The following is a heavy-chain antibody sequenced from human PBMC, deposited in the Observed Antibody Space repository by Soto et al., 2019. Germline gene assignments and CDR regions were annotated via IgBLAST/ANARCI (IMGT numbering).Heavy chain of an antibody. CDR3: AGREAIWSHEEFWFDP. CDR1: GGTFSSYT. CDR2: IIPILGIA. Sequence: ASVKVSCKASGGTFSSYTISWVRQAPGQGLEWMGRIIPILGIANYAQKFQGRVTITADKSTSTAYMELSSLRSEDTAVYYCAGREAIWSHEEFWFDPWGQGTLVTVSS. D-gene: IGHD3-3*01. V-gene: IGHV1-69*02. J-gene: IGHJ5*02.